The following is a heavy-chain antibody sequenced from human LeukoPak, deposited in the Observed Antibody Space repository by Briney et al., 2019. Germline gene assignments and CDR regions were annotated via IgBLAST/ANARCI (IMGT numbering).Heavy chain of an antibody. V-gene: IGHV3-7*01. CDR2: IKQDGSEK. Sequence: GGSLRLSCAASGFTFSSYWMSWVRQAPGKGLEWVANIKQDGSEKYYVDSVKGRFTISRDNAKNSLYLQMNSLRAEDTAVYYCATETASNWFDPWGQGTLVNVSS. J-gene: IGHJ5*02. D-gene: IGHD2-21*01. CDR1: GFTFSSYW. CDR3: ATETASNWFDP.